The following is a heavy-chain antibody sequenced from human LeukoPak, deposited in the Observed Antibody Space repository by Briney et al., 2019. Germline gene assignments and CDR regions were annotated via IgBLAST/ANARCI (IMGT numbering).Heavy chain of an antibody. D-gene: IGHD3-22*01. CDR1: GFTVSSNY. Sequence: PGGSLRLSCAASGFTVSSNYMSWVRQAPGKGLEWVSLITSSGSNTYYADSVKGRFTISRHNSKSTLYLQMNSLRAEDTAVYFCAKDGDSSGYYWDSWGQGTLVTVSS. CDR3: AKDGDSSGYYWDS. J-gene: IGHJ4*02. V-gene: IGHV3-53*01. CDR2: ITSSGSNT.